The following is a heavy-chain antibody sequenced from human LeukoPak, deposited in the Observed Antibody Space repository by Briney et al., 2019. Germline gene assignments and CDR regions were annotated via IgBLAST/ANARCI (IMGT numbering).Heavy chain of an antibody. V-gene: IGHV3-7*03. J-gene: IGHJ6*02. CDR2: INRDGSER. Sequence: GGSLRLSCAASGFTFSNYWMAWVRQAPGKGLEWVANINRDGSERYYVDSVKGRFTISRDDAKSSLYLQMNSLRAEDTAVYYCARRNAMDVWGQGTTVIVFS. CDR1: GFTFSNYW. CDR3: ARRNAMDV.